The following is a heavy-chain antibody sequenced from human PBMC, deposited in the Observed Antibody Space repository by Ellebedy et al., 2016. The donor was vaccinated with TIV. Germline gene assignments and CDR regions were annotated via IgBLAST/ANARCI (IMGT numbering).Heavy chain of an antibody. D-gene: IGHD3-16*01. V-gene: IGHV3-74*01. CDR3: ACFHDLDH. Sequence: GESLKISCAASGFTFSGYAMSWVRQAPGEGLVWVSRIRGDGAVTTYADSVKGRFTISRDNAKNKLYLQMDSLRVEDMAVYYCACFHDLDHWGPGTLVTVSS. CDR2: IRGDGAVT. CDR1: GFTFSGYA. J-gene: IGHJ4*02.